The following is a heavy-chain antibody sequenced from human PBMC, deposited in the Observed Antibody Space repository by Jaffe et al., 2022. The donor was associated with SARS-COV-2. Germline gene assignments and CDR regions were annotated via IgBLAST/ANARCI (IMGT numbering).Heavy chain of an antibody. Sequence: QLQLQEAGPGLVRPSETLSLTCTVSAGSLSSSNYYWGWIRQPPGKGLECIGIIYYTGSTYYSPSLESRVTISVDTSKNQFSLRLTSVTAADTAVYFCARGPGSYRGWSQNFDYWGQGSLVTVSS. J-gene: IGHJ4*02. CDR2: IYYTGST. V-gene: IGHV4-39*01. CDR3: ARGPGSYRGWSQNFDY. CDR1: AGSLSSSNYY. D-gene: IGHD3-10*01.